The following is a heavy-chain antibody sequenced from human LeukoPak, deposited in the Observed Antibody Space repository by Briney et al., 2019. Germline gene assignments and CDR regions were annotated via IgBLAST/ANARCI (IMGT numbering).Heavy chain of an antibody. CDR1: GYSSTTYW. V-gene: IGHV5-10-1*01. CDR2: IDPSDSYT. D-gene: IGHD3-9*01. Sequence: GESLRTSCQGSGYSSTTYWISWVRQLSGKGLEWMGTIDPSDSYTKYSPTFQGHVTISADKSISTAYLQWSSLKASDTAVYYCARSLFDYDILTGHDYWGQGTLVTVSS. J-gene: IGHJ4*02. CDR3: ARSLFDYDILTGHDY.